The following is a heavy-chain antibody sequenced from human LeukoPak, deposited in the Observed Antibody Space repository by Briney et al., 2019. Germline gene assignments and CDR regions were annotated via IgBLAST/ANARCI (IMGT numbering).Heavy chain of an antibody. D-gene: IGHD3-16*01. Sequence: PGGSLRLSCAASGFTFSSSGMHWVRQAPGKGLEWVAVIWYDGSDKYSADSVKGRFTISRDNSKNTLYLQMNSLRAEDTAVYYCAKSQFGGVFDGFDIWGQGTMVTVSS. J-gene: IGHJ3*02. V-gene: IGHV3-33*06. CDR2: IWYDGSDK. CDR1: GFTFSSSG. CDR3: AKSQFGGVFDGFDI.